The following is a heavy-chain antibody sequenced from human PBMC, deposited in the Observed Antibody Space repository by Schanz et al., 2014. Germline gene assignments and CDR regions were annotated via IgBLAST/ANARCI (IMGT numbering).Heavy chain of an antibody. V-gene: IGHV1-2*02. CDR2: INPNSGAT. Sequence: QVQLVQSGAEVKKPGASVKVSCKASGYTLTNFDINWVRQAPGQGLEWLGWINPNSGATSSAQKFQGRVTMTRDTSISTAYMELSRLRSDDTAVYYCARAGQDFEYSSLSPIWYFDLWGRGTLVTVSS. CDR1: GYTLTNFD. J-gene: IGHJ2*01. D-gene: IGHD6-6*01. CDR3: ARAGQDFEYSSLSPIWYFDL.